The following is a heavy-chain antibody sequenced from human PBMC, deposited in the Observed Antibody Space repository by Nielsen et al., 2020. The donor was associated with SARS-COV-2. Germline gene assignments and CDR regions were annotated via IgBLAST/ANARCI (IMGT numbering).Heavy chain of an antibody. CDR2: ISASGGST. V-gene: IGHV3-23*01. J-gene: IGHJ4*02. D-gene: IGHD1-7*01. CDR1: GFTFTKYA. CDR3: AKKFGINWNYDY. Sequence: GESLKISCAASGFTFTKYAISWVRQAPGMGLEWVSGISASGGSTYYADSVKGRFTISGDNSKNTVDLQMNSLRADDTAVYYCAKKFGINWNYDYWGQGTLVTVSS.